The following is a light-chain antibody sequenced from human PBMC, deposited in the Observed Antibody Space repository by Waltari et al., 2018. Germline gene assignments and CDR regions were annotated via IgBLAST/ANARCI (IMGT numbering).Light chain of an antibody. CDR3: QQFHDLPFT. J-gene: IGKJ3*01. CDR1: EDISNH. V-gene: IGKV1-33*01. CDR2: DAS. Sequence: IQMTRSPSSLPASAGDTVCITCQASEDISNHLVWFQQKPGQAPKLLIFDASSLQPGVPSRFRGSGSGTHFTFTISSLQPEDFATFYCQQFHDLPFTFGPGTTVDIK.